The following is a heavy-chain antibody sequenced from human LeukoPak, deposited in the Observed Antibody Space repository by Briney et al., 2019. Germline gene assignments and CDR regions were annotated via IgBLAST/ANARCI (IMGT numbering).Heavy chain of an antibody. J-gene: IGHJ4*02. V-gene: IGHV4-30-4*08. Sequence: SETLSLTCTVSGGSISSGDFDWGWIRQPQGKGREWIGYIFYSGSTYYNPSLKSRVTISVDTSKNQFSLKLSSVTAADTAVYYCARRNRGLVDYWGQGTLVTVSS. D-gene: IGHD7-27*01. CDR2: IFYSGST. CDR1: GGSISSGDFD. CDR3: ARRNRGLVDY.